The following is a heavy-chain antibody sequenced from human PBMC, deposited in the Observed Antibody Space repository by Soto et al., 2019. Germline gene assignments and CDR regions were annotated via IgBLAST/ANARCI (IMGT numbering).Heavy chain of an antibody. V-gene: IGHV1-69*11. CDR1: GGTFSSYA. Sequence: PSVKVSCKASGGTFSSYAISWVRQAPGQGLEWMGRIIPFIGTANYAQKFEGRVTITADESTSTAYMELTSLRSEDTAVYYCASVVMTTVPASDYHGMDVWGQGTTVTVSS. CDR3: ASVVMTTVPASDYHGMDV. J-gene: IGHJ6*02. D-gene: IGHD4-4*01. CDR2: IIPFIGTA.